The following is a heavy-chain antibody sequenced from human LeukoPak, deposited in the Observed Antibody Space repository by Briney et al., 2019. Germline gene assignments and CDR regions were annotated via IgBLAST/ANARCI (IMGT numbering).Heavy chain of an antibody. CDR2: IKSNSNGATT. Sequence: GSLRLSCAASGFTFSNAWMSWVRRAPGKGLEWIGRIKSNSNGATTDYAAPVKGRFTISRDDSKKTLYLEMNSLKTEDTAVYYCSTGSSGWYNWYFDLWGRGSLVSVSS. J-gene: IGHJ2*01. D-gene: IGHD6-19*01. CDR3: STGSSGWYNWYFDL. CDR1: GFTFSNAW. V-gene: IGHV3-15*01.